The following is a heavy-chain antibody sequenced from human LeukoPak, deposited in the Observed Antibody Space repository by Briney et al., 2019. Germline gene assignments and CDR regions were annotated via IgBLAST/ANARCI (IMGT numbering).Heavy chain of an antibody. Sequence: SETLSLTCTVSGGSISSYYWSWIRQPPGKGLEWIGYIYYSGSTNYNPSLKSRVTISVDTSKNQFSLKLSSVTAADTAVYYCARHGALRIWSEFDYWGQGTLVTVSS. CDR1: GGSISSYY. D-gene: IGHD2-15*01. CDR2: IYYSGST. V-gene: IGHV4-59*08. CDR3: ARHGALRIWSEFDY. J-gene: IGHJ4*02.